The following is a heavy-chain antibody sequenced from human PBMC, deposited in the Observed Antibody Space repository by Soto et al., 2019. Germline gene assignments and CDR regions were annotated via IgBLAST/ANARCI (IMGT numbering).Heavy chain of an antibody. CDR2: IYYSGST. CDR3: ARGYQLPDY. Sequence: SETLSLTCTVSGGSISSSSYYRGWIRQPPGKGLEWIGCIYYSGSTYYNPSLKSRVTISVDTSKNQFSLKLSSVTAADTAVYFCARGYQLPDYWGQGTLVTVLL. CDR1: GGSISSSSYY. J-gene: IGHJ4*02. V-gene: IGHV4-39*07. D-gene: IGHD2-2*01.